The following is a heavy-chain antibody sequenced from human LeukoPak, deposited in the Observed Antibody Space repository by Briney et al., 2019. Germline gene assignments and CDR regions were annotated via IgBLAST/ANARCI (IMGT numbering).Heavy chain of an antibody. Sequence: GGSLRLSCAASGFTFSSYAMHWVRQAPGRGLEWVAVISYDGSNKYYADSVKGRFTISRDNSKNTLYLQMNSLRAEDTAVYYCARDQVVTTLYYYYGMDVWGQGTTVTVSS. V-gene: IGHV3-30-3*01. CDR2: ISYDGSNK. D-gene: IGHD4-11*01. CDR1: GFTFSSYA. J-gene: IGHJ6*02. CDR3: ARDQVVTTLYYYYGMDV.